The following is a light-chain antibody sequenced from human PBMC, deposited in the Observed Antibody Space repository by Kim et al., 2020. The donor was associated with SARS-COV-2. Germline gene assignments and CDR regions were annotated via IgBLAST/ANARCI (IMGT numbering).Light chain of an antibody. CDR3: QRYNDYPTWS. J-gene: IGKJ1*01. CDR2: RAS. Sequence: SVGDRVTISCRASQTISTYLAWYQQKPGKAPKLLIYRASSLKSGVPSRFSGSGSGTEFTLTISSLQADDFATYYCQRYNDYPTWSFGQGTKVDIK. CDR1: QTISTY. V-gene: IGKV1-5*03.